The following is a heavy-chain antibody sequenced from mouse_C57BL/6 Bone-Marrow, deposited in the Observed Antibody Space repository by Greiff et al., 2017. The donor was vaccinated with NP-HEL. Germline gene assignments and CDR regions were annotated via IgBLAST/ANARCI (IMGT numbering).Heavy chain of an antibody. D-gene: IGHD2-3*01. Sequence: VQLQQPGAELVMPGASVKLSCKASGYTFTSYWMHWVKQRPGQGLEWIGEIDPSGSYTNYNQKFKGKSTLTVDKSSSTAYMQLSSLTSEDSAVYYCARGWGYYAMDYWGQGTSVTVSS. CDR3: ARGWGYYAMDY. V-gene: IGHV1-69*01. J-gene: IGHJ4*01. CDR2: IDPSGSYT. CDR1: GYTFTSYW.